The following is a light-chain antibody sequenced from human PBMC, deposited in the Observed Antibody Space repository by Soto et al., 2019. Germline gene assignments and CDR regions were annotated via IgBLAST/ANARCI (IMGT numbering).Light chain of an antibody. CDR3: QQYGSSPWT. V-gene: IGKV3-20*01. J-gene: IGKJ1*01. Sequence: EIVLTPSPGTLSLSPVERATLSCRASQSVSNNYLAWYQQKPGQAPRLLIYGASNRATGIPDRFSGSGSGTDFTLTISRLEPEDFEVYYCQQYGSSPWTSGQGTKV. CDR2: GAS. CDR1: QSVSNNY.